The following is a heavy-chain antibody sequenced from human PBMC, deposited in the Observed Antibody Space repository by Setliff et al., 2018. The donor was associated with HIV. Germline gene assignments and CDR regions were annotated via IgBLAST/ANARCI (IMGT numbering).Heavy chain of an antibody. J-gene: IGHJ3*02. V-gene: IGHV3-48*01. CDR1: GFTFSSYS. Sequence: PGGSLRLSCAASGFTFSSYSMNWVRQAPGKGLEWVSYISRSSNTVYYADSLKGRFTISRDNAKNSLYLQMNSLRVEDTAVYYCARDLHFAFDIWGQGTMVTVSS. D-gene: IGHD3-3*02. CDR2: ISRSSNTV. CDR3: ARDLHFAFDI.